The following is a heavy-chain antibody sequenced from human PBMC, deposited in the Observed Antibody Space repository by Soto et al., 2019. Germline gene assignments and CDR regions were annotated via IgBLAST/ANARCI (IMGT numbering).Heavy chain of an antibody. CDR1: GFTFSSYW. CDR2: IKQDGSEK. Sequence: TGGSLRLSCAASGFTFSSYWMSWVRQAPGKGLEWVANIKQDGSEKYYVDSVKGRFTISRDNAKNSLYLQMNSLRAEDTAVYYCARDNPHYDISTGYPDYSGQGTLVTVSS. J-gene: IGHJ4*02. D-gene: IGHD3-9*01. V-gene: IGHV3-7*01. CDR3: ARDNPHYDISTGYPDY.